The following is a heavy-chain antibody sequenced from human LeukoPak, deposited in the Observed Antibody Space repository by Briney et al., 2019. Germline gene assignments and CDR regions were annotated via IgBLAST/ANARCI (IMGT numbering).Heavy chain of an antibody. V-gene: IGHV1-46*01. Sequence: ASVKVSCKASGYTFTSYYMHWVRQAPGQGLEWMGIINPSGGSTSYAQKFQGRVTMTRDTSTSTAYMELRSLRSDDTAVYYCARDRVVPAGPRDYYYYYMDVWGKGTTVTVSS. J-gene: IGHJ6*03. CDR1: GYTFTSYY. D-gene: IGHD2-2*01. CDR3: ARDRVVPAGPRDYYYYYMDV. CDR2: INPSGGST.